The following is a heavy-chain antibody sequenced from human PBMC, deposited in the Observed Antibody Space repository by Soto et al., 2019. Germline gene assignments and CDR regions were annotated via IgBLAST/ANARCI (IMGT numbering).Heavy chain of an antibody. CDR3: ARDLPTVELNYYGMNV. D-gene: IGHD4-17*01. J-gene: IGHJ6*02. V-gene: IGHV1-46*01. CDR2: INPSGGST. CDR1: GYTFTSYY. Sequence: GASVKVSCKASGYTFTSYYMHWVRQAPGQGLEWMGIINPSGGSTSYAQKFQGRVTMTRDTSTSTVYMELSSLRSEDTAVYYHARDLPTVELNYYGMNVWGQGTTVTVSS.